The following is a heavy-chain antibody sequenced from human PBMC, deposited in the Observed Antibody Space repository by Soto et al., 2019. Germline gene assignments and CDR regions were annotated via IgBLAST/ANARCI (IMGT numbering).Heavy chain of an antibody. J-gene: IGHJ6*02. CDR3: AKEAYPGTRAYYYYYGMDV. CDR2: ISYDGSNK. CDR1: GFTFSSYG. Sequence: QVQLVESGGGVVQPGRSLRLSCAASGFTFSSYGMHWVRQAPGKGLEWVAVISYDGSNKYYADSVKGRFTISRDNSKNTMYLQMNSLRAVDTAVYYCAKEAYPGTRAYYYYYGMDVWGQGTTVTVSS. V-gene: IGHV3-30*18. D-gene: IGHD1-26*01.